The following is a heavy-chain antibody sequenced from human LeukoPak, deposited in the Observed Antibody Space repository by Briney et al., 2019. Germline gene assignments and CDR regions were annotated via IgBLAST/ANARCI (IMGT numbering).Heavy chain of an antibody. V-gene: IGHV1-69*05. D-gene: IGHD6-6*01. CDR2: IIPIFGTA. J-gene: IGHJ4*02. Sequence: SVKVSCKAFGGTFSSYAISWVRQAPGQGLEWMGGIIPIFGTANYAQKFQGRVTITTDESTSTAYMELSSLRSEDTAVYYCAAEQLVRESAGSRYFDYWGQGTLVTVSS. CDR3: AAEQLVRESAGSRYFDY. CDR1: GGTFSSYA.